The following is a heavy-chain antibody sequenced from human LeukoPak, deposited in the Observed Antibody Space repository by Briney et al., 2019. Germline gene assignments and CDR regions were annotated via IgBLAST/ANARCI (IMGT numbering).Heavy chain of an antibody. CDR1: GGFLSGHY. D-gene: IGHD3-16*01. CDR2: IYDSGST. Sequence: SQTLSLTCTVSGGFLSGHYWTWIRQPPGKGLEWIGYIYDSGSTTYNPSLKSRVTISVDTSKNQFSLKLSSVTAADTAVYYCARGGLLKSVDYWGQGTLATVSS. J-gene: IGHJ4*02. CDR3: ARGGLLKSVDY. V-gene: IGHV4-59*11.